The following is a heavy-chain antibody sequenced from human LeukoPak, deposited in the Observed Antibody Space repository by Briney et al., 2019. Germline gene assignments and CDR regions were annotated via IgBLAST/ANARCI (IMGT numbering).Heavy chain of an antibody. CDR3: ARTYTAIHYFDY. V-gene: IGHV1-2*06. D-gene: IGHD2-21*02. CDR2: INPNSGGT. Sequence: GASVKVSCKASGYTFTGYYMHWVRQAPGQGLEWMGRINPNSGGTNYAQKFQGRVTMTRDTSISTAYMELSRLTSDDTALYYCARTYTAIHYFDYWGQGTLVTVSS. CDR1: GYTFTGYY. J-gene: IGHJ4*02.